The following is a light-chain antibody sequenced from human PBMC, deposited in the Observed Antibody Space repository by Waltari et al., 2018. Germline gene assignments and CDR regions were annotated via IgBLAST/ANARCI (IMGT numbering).Light chain of an antibody. V-gene: IGKV3-15*01. Sequence: EIVMTQSPATLSVSSGERATLSCRASQSVMNHVAWYQQKPGQAPRLLMCDASIRATGIPPRFSGSGSGTEFTLTIGSLQSEDFAVYYCQQYHNWWTFGQGTKVEIK. J-gene: IGKJ1*01. CDR3: QQYHNWWT. CDR1: QSVMNH. CDR2: DAS.